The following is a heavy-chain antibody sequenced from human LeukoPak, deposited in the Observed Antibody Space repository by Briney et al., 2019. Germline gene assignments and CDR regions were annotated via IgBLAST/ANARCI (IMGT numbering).Heavy chain of an antibody. CDR3: ARAGYSSSWYRAFDY. D-gene: IGHD6-13*01. V-gene: IGHV3-23*01. Sequence: GGSLRLSCAASGFSFSSYAVSWVRQAPGKGLEWVSAISGSGGSTYYADSVKGRFTISRDNSKNTLYLQMNSLRAEDTAVYYCARAGYSSSWYRAFDYWGQGTLVTVSS. J-gene: IGHJ4*02. CDR2: ISGSGGST. CDR1: GFSFSSYA.